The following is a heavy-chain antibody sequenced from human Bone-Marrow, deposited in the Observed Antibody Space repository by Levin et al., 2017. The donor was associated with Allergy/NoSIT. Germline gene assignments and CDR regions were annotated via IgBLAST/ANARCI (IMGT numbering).Heavy chain of an antibody. CDR3: VRGTGYSSTSYPIHFDY. CDR1: GFTFSKFA. D-gene: IGHD6-13*01. V-gene: IGHV3-23*01. Sequence: GGSLRLSCATSGFTFSKFAMSWVRQAPGKGLEWVSGISASGGSTYYADSVKGRFTVSRDNSKNTLFLQMNSLRAEDTAVYFCVRGTGYSSTSYPIHFDYWGQGTLVTVSS. J-gene: IGHJ4*02. CDR2: ISASGGST.